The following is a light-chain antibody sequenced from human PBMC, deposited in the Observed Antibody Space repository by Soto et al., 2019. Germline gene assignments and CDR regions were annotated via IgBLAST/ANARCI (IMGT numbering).Light chain of an antibody. V-gene: IGKV3-20*01. CDR2: GAS. CDR1: QSVDGY. Sequence: EVVMPQSPGTLSVSLGESATLSCRASQSVDGYLAWYQQKPGQAPRLLIYGASTRATGVTARFSGSGSGTDFTLTINRLEPEDFALYYCQQYGSSPTFGGGTKVDIK. J-gene: IGKJ4*01. CDR3: QQYGSSPT.